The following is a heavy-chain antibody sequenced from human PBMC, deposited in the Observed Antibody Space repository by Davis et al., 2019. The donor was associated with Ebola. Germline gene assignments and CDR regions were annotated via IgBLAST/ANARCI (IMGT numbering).Heavy chain of an antibody. CDR3: ARGIVGATEDY. D-gene: IGHD1-26*01. Sequence: PGGSLRLSCAASGFTFDDYAMHWIRQPPGKGLEWIGYIYYSGSTNYNPSLKSRVTISVDTSKNQFSLKLSSVTAADTAVYYCARGIVGATEDYWGQGTLVTVSS. CDR2: IYYSGST. V-gene: IGHV4-59*01. J-gene: IGHJ4*02. CDR1: GFTFDDYA.